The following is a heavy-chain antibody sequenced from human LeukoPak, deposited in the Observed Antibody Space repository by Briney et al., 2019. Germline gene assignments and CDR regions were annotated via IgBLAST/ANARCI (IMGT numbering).Heavy chain of an antibody. D-gene: IGHD6-6*01. CDR3: TTDRGIAVRPLFDF. Sequence: GGSLRLSCTASGFTFNNAWMSWVRQAPGKGLELVGRIKSNADGGATDYAAPVKGRFTISRDDSKNTLSLQMNSLKTEDTAMYYCTTDRGIAVRPLFDFWGQGTLVTVSA. V-gene: IGHV3-15*01. CDR2: IKSNADGGAT. CDR1: GFTFNNAW. J-gene: IGHJ4*02.